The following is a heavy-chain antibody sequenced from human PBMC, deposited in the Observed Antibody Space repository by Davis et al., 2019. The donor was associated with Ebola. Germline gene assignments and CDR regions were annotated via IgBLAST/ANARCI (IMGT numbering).Heavy chain of an antibody. CDR2: IHHSGST. CDR1: GESFSAYY. J-gene: IGHJ6*03. CDR3: ARGAPLQLWRYSYYYMDV. D-gene: IGHD5-18*01. Sequence: PSETLSLTCAVYGESFSAYYWNWIRQSPGKGLEWIGEIHHSGSTNYNPSLKSRFTISVDSSKNQFSLKLSSVTAADTAVYYCARGAPLQLWRYSYYYMDVWGKGTTVTVSS. V-gene: IGHV4-34*01.